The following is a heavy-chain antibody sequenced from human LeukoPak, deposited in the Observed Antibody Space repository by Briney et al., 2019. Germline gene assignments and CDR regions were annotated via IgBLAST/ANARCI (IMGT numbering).Heavy chain of an antibody. CDR2: ISSSGSTI. J-gene: IGHJ4*02. D-gene: IGHD1-20*01. CDR3: GRDHNWRDY. V-gene: IGHV3-48*03. CDR1: GFTFSSYE. Sequence: GGSLRLSCAASGFTFSSYEMNWVRQAPGKGLEWVSYISSSGSTIYYADSVKGRFTIFRDNAKNTVYLQMDSLRPEDTAVYYCGRDHNWRDYWGLGTLVTVSS.